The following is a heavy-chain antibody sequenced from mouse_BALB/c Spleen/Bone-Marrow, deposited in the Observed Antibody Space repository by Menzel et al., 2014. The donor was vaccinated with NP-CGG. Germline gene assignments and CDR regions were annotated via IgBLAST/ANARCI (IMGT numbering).Heavy chain of an antibody. D-gene: IGHD1-1*01. CDR1: GYSITSDYA. Sequence: EVKVEESGPGLVKPSQSLSLTCTVTGYSITSDYAWNWIRQFPGNKLEWMGYISYSGSTSYNPSLKSRISITRDTSKNQFFLQLNSVTTEDTATYYCARRGYYGSSLDYWGQGTTLTVST. CDR2: ISYSGST. CDR3: ARRGYYGSSLDY. J-gene: IGHJ2*01. V-gene: IGHV3-2*02.